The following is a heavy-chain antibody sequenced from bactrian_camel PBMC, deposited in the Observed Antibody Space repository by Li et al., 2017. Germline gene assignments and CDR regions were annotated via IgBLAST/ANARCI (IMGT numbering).Heavy chain of an antibody. Sequence: VQLVESGGGSVQAGGSLRLSCTASGYMYISNCMGWFRQRPGKEREGVASYRYDGNINYADSVKGRFTISKDKTKNAAYLQMDSLKPEDTAMYYCGRTRTPYYDDLDLCVVGRTDFGDFGQGTQVTVS. CDR3: GRTRTPYYDDLDLCVVGRTDFGD. D-gene: IGHD4*01. CDR2: YRYDGNI. V-gene: IGHV3S53*01. CDR1: GYMYISNC. J-gene: IGHJ6*01.